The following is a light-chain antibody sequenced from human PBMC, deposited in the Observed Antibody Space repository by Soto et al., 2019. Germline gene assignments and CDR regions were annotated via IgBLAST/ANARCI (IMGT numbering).Light chain of an antibody. Sequence: PASLSASTGDRVTITCRSSQGISSYLAWYQQKPGKAPKLLIYAASSLQSGVPSRFSGSGSGTDFTLTISSLQPEDFATYYCQQSYSSPHTFGQGTKVDIK. CDR1: QGISSY. CDR2: AAS. CDR3: QQSYSSPHT. V-gene: IGKV1-8*01. J-gene: IGKJ1*01.